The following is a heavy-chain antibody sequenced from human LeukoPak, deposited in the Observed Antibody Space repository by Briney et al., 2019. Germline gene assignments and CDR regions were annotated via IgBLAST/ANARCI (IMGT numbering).Heavy chain of an antibody. CDR2: NYSGGSAT. D-gene: IGHD3-22*01. CDR3: ARRGYYESSGSYVY. Sequence: GEALKISCNGSGYNFPSYWNGWGRQMPGKGPEWRVINYSGGSATRYSPPFQGQVTLSAAKSISTAYLQWRSLKASDSALYYCARRGYYESSGSYVYWGQGTLVTVSS. V-gene: IGHV5-51*01. J-gene: IGHJ4*02. CDR1: GYNFPSYW.